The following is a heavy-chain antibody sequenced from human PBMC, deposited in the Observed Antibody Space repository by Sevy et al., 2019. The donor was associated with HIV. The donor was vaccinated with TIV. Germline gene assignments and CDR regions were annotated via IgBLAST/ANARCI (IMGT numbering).Heavy chain of an antibody. CDR2: INSDGSST. Sequence: GGSLRLSCAASGFPFINYAMSWVRQAPGKGLVWVSRINSDGSSTSYADSVKGRFTISRDNAKNTLYLQMNSLRAEDTAVYYCARTHRYYYYGMDVWGQGTTVTVSS. J-gene: IGHJ6*02. V-gene: IGHV3-74*01. CDR1: GFPFINYA. CDR3: ARTHRYYYYGMDV.